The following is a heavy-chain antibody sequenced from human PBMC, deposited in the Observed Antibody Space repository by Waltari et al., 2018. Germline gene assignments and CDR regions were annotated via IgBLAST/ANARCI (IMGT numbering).Heavy chain of an antibody. V-gene: IGHV4-34*01. Sequence: QVQLQLWGAGLLKPSETLSLPCAVYGGSFSDYYWTCIRHPPGMGLVWIGEVKHTGNTNYTPSLKSRVTLSIDTSKSQISLNLRSVTAADTAVYYCARPLPVGGYYWDLWAQGTLVTVSS. D-gene: IGHD3-22*01. CDR3: ARPLPVGGYYWDL. CDR2: VKHTGNT. CDR1: GGSFSDYY. J-gene: IGHJ5*02.